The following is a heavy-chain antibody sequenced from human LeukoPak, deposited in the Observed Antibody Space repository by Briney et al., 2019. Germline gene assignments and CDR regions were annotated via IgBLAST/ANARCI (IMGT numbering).Heavy chain of an antibody. CDR2: IHYDSSTE. CDR3: ARGGKKALAGTRSPQYFQH. D-gene: IGHD6-19*01. J-gene: IGHJ1*01. CDR1: GFAFSSYG. Sequence: PGGSLRLSCAASGFAFSSYGMHWVRQAPGKGLEWVAYIHYDSSTEDYADSVKGRFTISRDNSKNTLFLQMNNLRVEDTAVYYCARGGKKALAGTRSPQYFQHWGQGTLVTVSS. V-gene: IGHV3-30*02.